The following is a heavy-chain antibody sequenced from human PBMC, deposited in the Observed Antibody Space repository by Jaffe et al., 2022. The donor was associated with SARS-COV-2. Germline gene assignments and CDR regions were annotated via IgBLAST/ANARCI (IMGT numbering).Heavy chain of an antibody. V-gene: IGHV3-7*03. J-gene: IGHJ1*01. CDR1: GFTFSNYW. CDR3: ADWNSSSGDFQD. Sequence: EVQLAESGGGLVQPGGSLRLSCAASGFTFSNYWMTWVRQAPGKGLEWVANINQDGSDKYYVESVKGRFTISRDNAKNSLYLQMNSLRAEDTAVYYCADWNSSSGDFQDWGQGTLVTVSS. D-gene: IGHD6-6*01. CDR2: INQDGSDK.